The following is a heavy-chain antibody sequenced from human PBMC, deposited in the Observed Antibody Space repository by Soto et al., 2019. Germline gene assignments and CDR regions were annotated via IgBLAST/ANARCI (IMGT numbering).Heavy chain of an antibody. V-gene: IGHV4-34*01. CDR3: ARAPMDDYGNYYDGMDV. Sequence: QVQLQQWGAGLLKPSETLSLTCGVSGGSFRGYSWNWIRQSPEKGLEWIEEINYRGITSYNPSLRSRVTISLDTSTNRFSLTLTSVTAADTAIYYCARAPMDDYGNYYDGMDVWGQGTTITVS. D-gene: IGHD4-17*01. J-gene: IGHJ6*02. CDR1: GGSFRGYS. CDR2: INYRGIT.